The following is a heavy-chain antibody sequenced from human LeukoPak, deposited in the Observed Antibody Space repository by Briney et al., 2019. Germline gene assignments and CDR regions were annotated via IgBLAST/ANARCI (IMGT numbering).Heavy chain of an antibody. CDR2: INPDGSDT. V-gene: IGHV3-74*01. D-gene: IGHD2-15*01. CDR3: ARVRNGYSSGLDV. Sequence: PGGSLRLSCAASKFTFGSFWMNWVRLVPGKGLLWVSRINPDGSDTEHADSVKGRFTVSRDNARNTLYLEMRSLSVQDSGLYYCARVRNGYSSGLDVWGPGTWVTVSS. J-gene: IGHJ6*02. CDR1: KFTFGSFW.